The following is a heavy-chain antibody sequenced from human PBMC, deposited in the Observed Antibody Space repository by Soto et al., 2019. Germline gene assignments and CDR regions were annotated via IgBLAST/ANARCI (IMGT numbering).Heavy chain of an antibody. CDR3: ARGDLIVVVPAATILGMDV. V-gene: IGHV3-33*01. CDR1: GFTFSSYG. Sequence: GGSLRLSCAASGFTFSSYGMHWVRQAPGKGLEWVAVIWYDGSNKYYADSVKGRFTISRDNSKNTLYLQMNSLRAEDTAVYYCARGDLIVVVPAATILGMDVWGQGTTVTVSS. CDR2: IWYDGSNK. D-gene: IGHD2-2*01. J-gene: IGHJ6*02.